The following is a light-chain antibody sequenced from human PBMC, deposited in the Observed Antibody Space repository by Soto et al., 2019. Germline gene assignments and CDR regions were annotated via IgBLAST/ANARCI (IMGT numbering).Light chain of an antibody. CDR1: SSDVGGYNY. V-gene: IGLV2-14*01. CDR2: DVS. J-gene: IGLJ3*02. Sequence: QSVLTQPASVSGSPGQSITISCTGTSSDVGGYNYVSWYQQHPGKAPKLMIYDVSNRPSGVSNRFSGSKSGNTASLTISGLQAEDEADYYCCSSVGGPIWVFGGGTKVTVL. CDR3: CSSVGGPIWV.